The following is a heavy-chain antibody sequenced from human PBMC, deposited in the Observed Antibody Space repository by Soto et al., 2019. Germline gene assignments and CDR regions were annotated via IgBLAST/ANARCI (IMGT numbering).Heavy chain of an antibody. CDR2: IVPTVDTS. J-gene: IGHJ4*03. Sequence: ASVKVSCKTSRATFSSYAITWVRQAPGQGLEWMGGIVPTVDTSTYAQKFQGRVTITADKFTNTVYMELSSLRSDDTAVYYCVRVVAIPGYPDNWG. V-gene: IGHV1-69*06. D-gene: IGHD2-15*01. CDR1: RATFSSYA. CDR3: VRVVAIPGYPDN.